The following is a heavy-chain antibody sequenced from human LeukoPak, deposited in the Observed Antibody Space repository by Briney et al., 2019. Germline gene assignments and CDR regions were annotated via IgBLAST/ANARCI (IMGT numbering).Heavy chain of an antibody. V-gene: IGHV4-61*02. J-gene: IGHJ4*02. CDR1: GDSISSTSYY. CDR3: AREVVIAATYDY. Sequence: SETLSLTCIVSGDSISSTSYYWGWIRQPAGKGLEWIGRIYSSGNTNYNPSLKSRVTMSVDTSKNQFSLKLSSVTAADTAVYYCAREVVIAATYDYWGQGTLVTVSS. CDR2: IYSSGNT. D-gene: IGHD2-15*01.